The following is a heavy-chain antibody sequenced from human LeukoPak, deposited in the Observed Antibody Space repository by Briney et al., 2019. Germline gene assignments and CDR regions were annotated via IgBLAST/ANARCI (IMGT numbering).Heavy chain of an antibody. D-gene: IGHD6-19*01. CDR1: GGSISSYY. J-gene: IGHJ6*03. V-gene: IGHV4-59*01. Sequence: SETLSLTCTVSGGSISSYYWSWIRQPPGKGLEWIGYIYSSGSTNYNPSLKSRVTISVDTSKNQFSLKLSSVTAADTAVYYCARDVEQCEPPGYYYYMDVWGKGTTVTVSS. CDR2: IYSSGST. CDR3: ARDVEQCEPPGYYYYMDV.